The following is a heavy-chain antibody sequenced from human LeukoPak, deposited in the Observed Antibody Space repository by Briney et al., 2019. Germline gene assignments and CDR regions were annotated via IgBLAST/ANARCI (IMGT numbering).Heavy chain of an antibody. CDR1: GGSISSSSYY. CDR2: VYYSGST. V-gene: IGHV4-39*01. D-gene: IGHD1-26*01. Sequence: SETLSLTCTVSGGSISSSSYYWGWIRQPPGKGLEWIGSVYYSGSTYYNPSLKSRVTISVDTSKNQFSLKLSSVTAADTAVYYCARLGGGNAFDYWGQGTLVTVSP. J-gene: IGHJ4*02. CDR3: ARLGGGNAFDY.